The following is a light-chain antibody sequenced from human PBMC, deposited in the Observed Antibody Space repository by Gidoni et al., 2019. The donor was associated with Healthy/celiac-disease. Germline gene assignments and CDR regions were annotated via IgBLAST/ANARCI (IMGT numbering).Light chain of an antibody. CDR1: QSVSSSY. Sequence: EMVLTQSPGTLSLSPGERATLSCRASQSVSSSYLAWYQQTPGQAPWLLNHGAPSRATGIPDRFSGSGSGTDFTLTISRLQPEDFAVYYRQQYGSSPLTFGGGTKVEIK. CDR3: QQYGSSPLT. J-gene: IGKJ4*01. CDR2: GAP. V-gene: IGKV3-20*01.